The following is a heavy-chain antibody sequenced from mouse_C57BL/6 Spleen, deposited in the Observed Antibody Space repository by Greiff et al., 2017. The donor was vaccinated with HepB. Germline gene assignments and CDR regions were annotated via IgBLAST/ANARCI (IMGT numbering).Heavy chain of an antibody. V-gene: IGHV1-69*01. D-gene: IGHD2-3*01. CDR3: ARGGWLLLYAMDY. CDR1: GYTFTSYW. Sequence: VQLQQPGAELVMPGASVKLSCKASGYTFTSYWMHWVKQRPGQGLEWIGEIDPSDSYTNYNQKFKGKSTLTVDKSSSTAYMQLSSLTSEDSAVYYCARGGWLLLYAMDYWGQGTSVTVSS. CDR2: IDPSDSYT. J-gene: IGHJ4*01.